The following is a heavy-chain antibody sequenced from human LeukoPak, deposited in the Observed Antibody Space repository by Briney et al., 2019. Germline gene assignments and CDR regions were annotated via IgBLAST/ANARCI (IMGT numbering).Heavy chain of an antibody. J-gene: IGHJ4*02. CDR3: AKARSLGVTAAINY. Sequence: GGSLRLSCTASGFIFNSYAMSWVRQAPGKGLEWVSAIVGDGDGITFYTNSVKGRFTISRDNSKNTLYLQMNSLRVEDTAVYYCAKARSLGVTAAINYWGQGTLVTVCS. CDR1: GFIFNSYA. V-gene: IGHV3-23*01. CDR2: IVGDGDGIT. D-gene: IGHD2-2*02.